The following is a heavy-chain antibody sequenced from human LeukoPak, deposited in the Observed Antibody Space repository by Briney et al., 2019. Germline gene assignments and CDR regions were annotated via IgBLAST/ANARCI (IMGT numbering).Heavy chain of an antibody. J-gene: IGHJ4*02. CDR3: ARSITMIVGD. CDR2: IYPGDSDT. CDR1: QYTFNSTW. V-gene: IGHV5-51*01. D-gene: IGHD3-22*01. Sequence: GESLRISCKDSQYTFNSTWIAWVRQMPGKGLEWMGIIYPGDSDTRYSPSFQGQVTISANKSISTAYLQWSSLKASDTAMYYCARSITMIVGDWGQGTLVTVSS.